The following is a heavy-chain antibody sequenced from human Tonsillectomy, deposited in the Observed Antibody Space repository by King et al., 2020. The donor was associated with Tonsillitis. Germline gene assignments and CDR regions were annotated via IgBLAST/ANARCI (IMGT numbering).Heavy chain of an antibody. CDR3: TTAGGICSSSSCYSYYYYGMDV. Sequence: DVQLVESGGGLVKPGGSLGLSCAASGFTFSNAWMSWVRQAPGKGLEWVGRIKSKTDGGTTDYAAPVKGRFTISRDDSKNTLYLQMNSLKTEDTAVYYCTTAGGICSSSSCYSYYYYGMDVWGQGTTVTVSS. J-gene: IGHJ6*02. CDR2: IKSKTDGGTT. CDR1: GFTFSNAW. V-gene: IGHV3-15*01. D-gene: IGHD2-2*01.